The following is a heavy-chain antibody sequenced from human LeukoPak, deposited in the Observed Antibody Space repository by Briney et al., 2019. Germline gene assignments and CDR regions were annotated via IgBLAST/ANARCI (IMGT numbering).Heavy chain of an antibody. Sequence: ASVKVSCKASGYTFTSYGISWVRQAPGQGLEWMGWMNPNSGNTGYAQKFQGRVTITRNTSISTAYMELSSLRSEDTAVYYCARVRSSWENDYWGQGTLVTVSS. CDR3: ARVRSSWENDY. J-gene: IGHJ4*02. D-gene: IGHD6-13*01. CDR2: MNPNSGNT. V-gene: IGHV1-8*03. CDR1: GYTFTSYG.